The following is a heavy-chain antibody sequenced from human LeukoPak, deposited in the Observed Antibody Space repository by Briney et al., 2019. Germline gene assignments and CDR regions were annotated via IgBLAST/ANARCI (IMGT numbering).Heavy chain of an antibody. J-gene: IGHJ4*02. CDR1: GDSISSGSYY. Sequence: SSETLSLTCTVSGDSISSGSYYWSWIRQPAGKGLEWIGRIYTSGSTNYSPSLKSRVTISVDTSKNQFSLKLRSVTAADTAVYYCARQTGSGLFILPGGQGTLVTVSS. D-gene: IGHD3/OR15-3a*01. V-gene: IGHV4-61*02. CDR3: ARQTGSGLFILP. CDR2: IYTSGST.